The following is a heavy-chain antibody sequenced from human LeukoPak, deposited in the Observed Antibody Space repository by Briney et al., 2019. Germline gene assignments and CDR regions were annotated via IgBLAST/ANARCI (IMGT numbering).Heavy chain of an antibody. V-gene: IGHV1-2*02. J-gene: IGHJ4*02. D-gene: IGHD1-14*01. Sequence: ASVKVSCKASGYTFTSYGISWVRQAPGQGLEWMGWINPNSGGTKYAQKFQGRVTMTRVTSIRTAYMELSRLRSDDTAVYFCARDPERAAFFDYWGQGTLVTVSS. CDR3: ARDPERAAFFDY. CDR2: INPNSGGT. CDR1: GYTFTSYG.